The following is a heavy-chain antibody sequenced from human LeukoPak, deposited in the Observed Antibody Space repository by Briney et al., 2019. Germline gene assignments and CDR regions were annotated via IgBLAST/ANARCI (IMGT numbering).Heavy chain of an antibody. CDR3: ARDPRYCSSTSCHDAFDI. D-gene: IGHD2-2*01. CDR2: IKQDGSEK. CDR1: GFTFSSYW. V-gene: IGHV3-7*01. J-gene: IGHJ3*02. Sequence: PGGSLRLSCAASGFTFSSYWMSWVRQAPGKGLEWVANIKQDGSEKYYVDSVKGRFTISRDNAKSSLYLQMNSLRAEDTAVYYCARDPRYCSSTSCHDAFDIWGQGTMVTVSS.